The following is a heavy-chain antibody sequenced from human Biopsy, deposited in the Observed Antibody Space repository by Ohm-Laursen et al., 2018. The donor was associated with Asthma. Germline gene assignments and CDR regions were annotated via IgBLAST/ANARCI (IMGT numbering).Heavy chain of an antibody. CDR3: ARDGVVPDAMYYHYYYGLDV. D-gene: IGHD2-2*01. J-gene: IGHJ6*02. CDR1: GLTFSDYW. Sequence: GSLRLSCTASGLTFSDYWMHWVRQAPGKGLEWVSRVNGDGRSTSYADSVKGRFTISRDNAKNTLYLQMNSLRVEDTAVYYCARDGVVPDAMYYHYYYGLDVWGQGTTVTVSS. CDR2: VNGDGRST. V-gene: IGHV3-74*01.